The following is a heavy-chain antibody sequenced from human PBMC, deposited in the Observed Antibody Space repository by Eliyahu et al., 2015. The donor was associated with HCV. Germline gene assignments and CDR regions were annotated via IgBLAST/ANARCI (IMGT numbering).Heavy chain of an antibody. J-gene: IGHJ4*02. Sequence: QVQLQQWGAGLLKPSETLSLTCAVYGGSFSGYYWSWIRQPPGEGLEEWIGEINHSGSTNYNPSLKSRVTISVDTSKNQFSLKLSSVTAADTAVYYCARRRSPQRYSSRRGSGNYFDYWGQGTLVTVSS. CDR1: GGSFSGYY. V-gene: IGHV4-34*01. CDR3: ARRRSPQRYSSRRGSGNYFDY. D-gene: IGHD6-13*01. CDR2: INHSGST.